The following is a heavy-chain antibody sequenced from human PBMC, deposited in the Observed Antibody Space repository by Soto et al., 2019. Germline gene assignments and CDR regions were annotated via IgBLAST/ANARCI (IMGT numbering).Heavy chain of an antibody. Sequence: EVQLVESGGGLVQPGGSLRLSCAASGFTFSSYSMNWVRQAPGKGLEWVSCISSSSSTIYYADSVKGRFTISRDNAKNSLYLQMNSLRAEDTAVYYCARDGGNYFDYWGQGTLVTVSS. D-gene: IGHD1-26*01. CDR3: ARDGGNYFDY. J-gene: IGHJ4*02. CDR1: GFTFSSYS. V-gene: IGHV3-48*01. CDR2: ISSSSSTI.